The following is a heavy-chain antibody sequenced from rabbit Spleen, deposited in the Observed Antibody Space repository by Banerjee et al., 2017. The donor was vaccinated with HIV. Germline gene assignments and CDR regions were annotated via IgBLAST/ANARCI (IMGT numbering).Heavy chain of an antibody. D-gene: IGHD5-1*01. CDR2: INAITGKA. CDR3: ARPICDQAGAHHGD. J-gene: IGHJ6*01. CDR1: GFSFSNKVV. V-gene: IGHV1S45*01. Sequence: QDQLVESGGGLVKPEGSLKLSCTASGFSFSNKVVMCWVRQAPGKGLEWIACINAITGKAVYANWAKGRSTFSKSSSTTVILNITATTATYTLTFHYARPICDQAGAHHGDWGPGTLVTVS.